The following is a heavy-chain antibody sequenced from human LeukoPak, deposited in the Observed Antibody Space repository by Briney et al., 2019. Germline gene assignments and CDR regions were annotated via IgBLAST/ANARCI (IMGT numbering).Heavy chain of an antibody. CDR1: GGTFSSYA. J-gene: IGHJ6*02. Sequence: ASVKVSCKASGGTFSSYAISWVRQATGQGLEWMGWMNPNSGNTGYAQKLQGRVTMTRDTSISTAYMELSSLACEDTAVYYCARVPSYNGAEGFYFYGLDVWGHGTTVTVSS. V-gene: IGHV1-8*02. CDR2: MNPNSGNT. CDR3: ARVPSYNGAEGFYFYGLDV. D-gene: IGHD1-14*01.